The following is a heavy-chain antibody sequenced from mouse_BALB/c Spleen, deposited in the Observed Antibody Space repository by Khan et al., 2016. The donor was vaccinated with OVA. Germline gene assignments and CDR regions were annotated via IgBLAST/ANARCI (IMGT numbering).Heavy chain of an antibody. CDR2: ITSGSSPI. Sequence: EVELVESGGGLVQPGGSRKLSCAASGFTFSNFGMHWVRLAPEKGLEWVAYITSGSSPIYYADAVKGRFTISRDNPKNNLFLQMTSLRAEDTAMYYCTEAPGAYDYDTSWYFDVWGAGTTVTVSS. D-gene: IGHD2-4*01. CDR1: GFTFSNFG. CDR3: TEAPGAYDYDTSWYFDV. J-gene: IGHJ1*01. V-gene: IGHV5-17*02.